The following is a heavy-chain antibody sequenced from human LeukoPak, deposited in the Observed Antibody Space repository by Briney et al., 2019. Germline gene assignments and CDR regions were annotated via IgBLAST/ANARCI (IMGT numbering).Heavy chain of an antibody. D-gene: IGHD3-10*01. J-gene: IGHJ3*02. CDR3: ASRSGSFSDALDI. CDR2: INPTGAST. V-gene: IGHV1-46*01. CDR1: GYTFTSYY. Sequence: ASVKVSCKASGYTFTSYYIHWVRQAPGQGLEWMGVINPTGASTSYAPKFQGRVTVTRDTSKNQFSLKLSSVTAADTAVYYCASRSGSFSDALDIWGQGTLVTVSS.